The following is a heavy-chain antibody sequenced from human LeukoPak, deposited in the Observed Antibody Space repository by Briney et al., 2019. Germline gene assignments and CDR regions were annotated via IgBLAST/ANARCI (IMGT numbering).Heavy chain of an antibody. CDR1: GASISSGAYD. V-gene: IGHV4-31*03. D-gene: IGHD4-17*01. J-gene: IGHJ5*02. Sequence: PSQTLSLTCTVSGASISSGAYDWIRIRQCPGKGLEWIGHIFLSGTTFFNPSLKSRLTISAHMSKNQFSLTLTSVTAADTAVYYCARGGTISNDWGDYDWVDPWGQGTLVTVSS. CDR2: IFLSGTT. CDR3: ARGGTISNDWGDYDWVDP.